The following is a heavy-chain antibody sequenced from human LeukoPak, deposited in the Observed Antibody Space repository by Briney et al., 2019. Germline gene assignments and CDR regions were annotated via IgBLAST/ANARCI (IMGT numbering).Heavy chain of an antibody. J-gene: IGHJ4*02. D-gene: IGHD3-10*01. CDR1: GFTFRYYS. CDR3: ARVPFTMGYYGSVTCYGFDH. V-gene: IGHV3-21*01. Sequence: GGSLRLSCAGSGFTFRYYSMTWVRQAPGKGLEWVSSISTKSDYIHYADSVKGRFTISRDNANNSVYLQMNSLRAEDTAVFYCARVPFTMGYYGSVTCYGFDHWGQGTLVTVSS. CDR2: ISTKSDYI.